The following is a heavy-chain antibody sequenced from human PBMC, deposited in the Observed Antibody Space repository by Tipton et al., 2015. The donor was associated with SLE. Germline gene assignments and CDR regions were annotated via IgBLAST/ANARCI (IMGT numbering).Heavy chain of an antibody. Sequence: TLSLTCTVSGGSISSYYWSWIRQPPAKGLEWSGYIFYSGSTNYNPSLKSRVTISVDTSKNQFSLKLSSVTAADTAVYYCARVRRERRIDMVRGVLKTFYFYSMDVWGKGTAVTVSS. D-gene: IGHD3-10*01. CDR3: ARVRRERRIDMVRGVLKTFYFYSMDV. CDR1: GGSISSYY. CDR2: IFYSGST. J-gene: IGHJ6*03. V-gene: IGHV4-59*01.